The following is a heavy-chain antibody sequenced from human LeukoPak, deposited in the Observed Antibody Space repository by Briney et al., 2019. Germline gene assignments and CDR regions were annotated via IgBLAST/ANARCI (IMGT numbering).Heavy chain of an antibody. CDR1: TFSFTSYA. D-gene: IGHD6-13*01. V-gene: IGHV3-23*01. Sequence: GGSLRLSCAASTFSFTSYAMNWVRQAPGMGLEWVSIIAHSGGTTHYADSVKGRFTISRDNSKNTLYLQMNSLRAGDTAVYYCVAAKATESYYYNMDVCGKGTTVTVSS. J-gene: IGHJ6*03. CDR2: IAHSGGTT. CDR3: VAAKATESYYYNMDV.